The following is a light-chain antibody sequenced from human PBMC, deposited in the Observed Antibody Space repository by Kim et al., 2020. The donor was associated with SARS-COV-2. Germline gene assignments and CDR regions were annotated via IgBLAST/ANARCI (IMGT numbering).Light chain of an antibody. CDR3: AAWDDSRTWV. V-gene: IGLV1-44*01. Sequence: ELTQPPSASGAPGQRVTISCSGSSSNIGTNTVNWYQQLPGTAPKLLIYNNYQRPSGVPDRFSGSKSGTSASLAISGLRSEDEADYYCAAWDDSRTWVF. CDR1: SSNIGTNT. CDR2: NNY. J-gene: IGLJ3*02.